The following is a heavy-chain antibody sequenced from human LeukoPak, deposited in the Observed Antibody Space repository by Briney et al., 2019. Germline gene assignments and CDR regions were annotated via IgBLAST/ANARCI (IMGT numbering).Heavy chain of an antibody. J-gene: IGHJ4*02. D-gene: IGHD3-10*01. Sequence: GGSLRLSCAASGFTFSSYAMHWVRQAPGKGPEWVAVISYDGSNKYYADSVKGRFTISRDNSKNTLYLQMNSLRDEDTAVYYCARDSTYYYDSGSSGPHYFDYWGQGTLVTVSS. CDR2: ISYDGSNK. V-gene: IGHV3-30*01. CDR1: GFTFSSYA. CDR3: ARDSTYYYDSGSSGPHYFDY.